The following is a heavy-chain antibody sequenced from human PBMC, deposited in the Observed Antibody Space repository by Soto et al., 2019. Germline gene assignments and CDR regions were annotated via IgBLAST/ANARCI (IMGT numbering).Heavy chain of an antibody. V-gene: IGHV3-23*01. J-gene: IGHJ4*02. CDR3: ARGSEESYPGSRIFDL. CDR2: ISGSGGST. Sequence: AGGSLRLSCAASGFTFSSYAMSWVRQAPGKGLEWVSAISGSGGSTNYADSVKGRFTISRDNSTNTLYLLMSRLRAEDSALYFCARGSEESYPGSRIFDLWGRGTLVTVSS. CDR1: GFTFSSYA. D-gene: IGHD3-10*01.